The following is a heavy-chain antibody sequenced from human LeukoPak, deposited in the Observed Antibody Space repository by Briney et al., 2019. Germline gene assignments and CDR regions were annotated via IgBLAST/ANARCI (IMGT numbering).Heavy chain of an antibody. V-gene: IGHV3-7*01. J-gene: IGHJ4*02. Sequence: GGSLRLSCVASRFTFSSYWMSWVRQAPGKGLEWVANIKQDGSEKYYVDSVKGRFTISRDNAKNSLYLQMNSLRAEDTAVYYCARPSGDYVWGSYRSWGQGTLVTVSS. CDR3: ARPSGDYVWGSYRS. CDR2: IKQDGSEK. CDR1: RFTFSSYW. D-gene: IGHD3-16*02.